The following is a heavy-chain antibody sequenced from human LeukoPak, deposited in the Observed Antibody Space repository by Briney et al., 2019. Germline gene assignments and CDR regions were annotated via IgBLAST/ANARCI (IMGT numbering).Heavy chain of an antibody. J-gene: IGHJ4*02. CDR2: INHSGST. D-gene: IGHD4-11*01. CDR3: ARGYYSNPDY. V-gene: IGHV4-34*01. CDR1: GGSFSGYY. Sequence: SETLSLTCAVYGGSFSGYYWSWIRQPPGKGLEWIGEINHSGSTNYNPSLKSRVTISVDTSKNQFSLKLSPVTAADTAVYYCARGYYSNPDYWGQGTLVTVSS.